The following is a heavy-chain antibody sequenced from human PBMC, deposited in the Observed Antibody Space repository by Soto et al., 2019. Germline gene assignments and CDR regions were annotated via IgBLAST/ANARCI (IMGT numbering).Heavy chain of an antibody. V-gene: IGHV3-23*01. Sequence: GGSLRLSCAASGFTFSSYAMSWVRQAPGKGLEWVSSISGSGGSIYYADSVKGRFTISRDNSKNTLYLQMNSLRAEDTAVYYCARAGTGIAVAGLPSRGRAAVPHFDYWGQGTLVTVSS. D-gene: IGHD6-19*01. CDR2: ISGSGGSI. CDR3: ARAGTGIAVAGLPSRGRAAVPHFDY. CDR1: GFTFSSYA. J-gene: IGHJ4*02.